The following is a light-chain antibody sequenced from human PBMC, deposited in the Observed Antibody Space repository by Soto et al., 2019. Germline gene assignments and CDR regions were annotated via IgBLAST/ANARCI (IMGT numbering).Light chain of an antibody. Sequence: EIVLTQSPATLSLSPGDRATLSCRASQSVSSYLAWYQQKPGQAPRLLIYDASNRATGIPARFSGGGSGTDFTLNISSLEPEDFAVYYCQQRFNWPRFTFGQGTKLEIK. CDR2: DAS. CDR1: QSVSSY. J-gene: IGKJ2*01. CDR3: QQRFNWPRFT. V-gene: IGKV3-11*01.